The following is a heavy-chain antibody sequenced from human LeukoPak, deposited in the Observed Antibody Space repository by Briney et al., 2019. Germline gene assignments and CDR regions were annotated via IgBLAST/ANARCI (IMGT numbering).Heavy chain of an antibody. D-gene: IGHD6-13*01. Sequence: SETLFLTCTVSGGSISSSSYYWGWIRQPPGRGLEWIGSIHYSGSTSYNSSLKSRVTMSIDTSKNQFSLKLSSVTPADTAVYYCARQVYSSSWSYYFEYWGQGILVTVSS. CDR3: ARQVYSSSWSYYFEY. V-gene: IGHV4-61*05. CDR1: GGSISSSSYY. J-gene: IGHJ4*02. CDR2: IHYSGST.